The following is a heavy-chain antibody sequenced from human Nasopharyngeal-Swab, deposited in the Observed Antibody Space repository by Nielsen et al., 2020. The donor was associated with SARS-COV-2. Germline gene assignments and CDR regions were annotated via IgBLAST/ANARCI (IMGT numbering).Heavy chain of an antibody. J-gene: IGHJ3*02. CDR3: ARAIGVKAFDI. D-gene: IGHD3-3*01. CDR1: GGSIGSYF. CDR2: IYYTVNT. Sequence: SETLSLTCTVSGGSIGSYFWSWIRQPPGKGLEWIGYIYYTVNTNYNPSLESRVTISMDKSRNQFSLKLSSVSAADTAVYFCARAIGVKAFDIWGQVTVVTVSS. V-gene: IGHV4-59*13.